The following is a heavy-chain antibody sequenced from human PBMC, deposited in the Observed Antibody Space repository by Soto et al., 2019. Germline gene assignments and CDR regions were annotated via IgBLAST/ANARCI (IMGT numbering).Heavy chain of an antibody. CDR3: ARNRGQSFKHYDILTGFGPAEYYYGMDV. J-gene: IGHJ6*02. CDR2: ISAYNGNT. D-gene: IGHD3-9*01. V-gene: IGHV1-18*01. Sequence: ASVKVSCTASGYTFTSYGISWVRQAPGQGLEWMGWISAYNGNTNYAQKLQGRVTMTTDTSTSTAYMELRSLRSDDTAVYYCARNRGQSFKHYDILTGFGPAEYYYGMDVWGQGTTVTVSS. CDR1: GYTFTSYG.